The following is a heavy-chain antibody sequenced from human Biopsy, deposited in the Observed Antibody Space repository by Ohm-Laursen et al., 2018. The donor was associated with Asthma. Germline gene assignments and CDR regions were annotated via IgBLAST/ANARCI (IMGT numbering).Heavy chain of an antibody. CDR1: GFTVSDYH. CDR2: IGSRITDAI. J-gene: IGHJ3*02. CDR3: AKAIFPGWELRGVFGI. D-gene: IGHD1-26*01. V-gene: IGHV3-11*04. Sequence: SLRLSCAATGFTVSDYHMSWIRQTPGRGLEWISYIGSRITDAIYYADSVKGRFTISRDNAKNSVFLQMNSLRAEDTAVYYCAKAIFPGWELRGVFGIWGQGTMVTVSS.